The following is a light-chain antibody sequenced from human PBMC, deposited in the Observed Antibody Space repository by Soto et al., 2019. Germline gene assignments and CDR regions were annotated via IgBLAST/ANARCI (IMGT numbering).Light chain of an antibody. J-gene: IGKJ1*01. CDR1: QSISTW. V-gene: IGKV1-5*03. Sequence: DIQMTQSPSTLSASVGDRVTITCRASQSISTWLAWYQQEPGKAPKLLIHKASSLQSGVPSRFSGSGSGTDFTLTISSLHPDDFETYYCQQYNSYYPTFGKGTKVDIX. CDR2: KAS. CDR3: QQYNSYYPT.